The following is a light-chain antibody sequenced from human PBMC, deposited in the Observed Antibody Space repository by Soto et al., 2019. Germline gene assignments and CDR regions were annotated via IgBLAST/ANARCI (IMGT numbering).Light chain of an antibody. V-gene: IGLV1-47*02. CDR2: SND. CDR1: SSNIGGNL. Sequence: QSVLTQPPSTSGAPGQRVTISCFGSSSNIGGNLVYWYQQLPGTAPKLLIYSNDQRPSGVPDRFSGSKSGTSASLAISGLRSDDEADYHCAAWDDSLSGQVFGGGTKLTVL. CDR3: AAWDDSLSGQV. J-gene: IGLJ3*02.